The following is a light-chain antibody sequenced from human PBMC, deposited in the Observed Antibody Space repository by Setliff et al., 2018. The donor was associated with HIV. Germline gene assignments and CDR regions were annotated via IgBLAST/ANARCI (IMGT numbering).Light chain of an antibody. CDR3: QQYYSSPRT. Sequence: DVVMTQSPDSLAVSLGERATINCKSSQSVLYSSDNKNYLAWYQQKPGQPPKLLIYWASTRKSGVPDRISGSGSGTDFTLTISSLQAEDVAVYYCQQYYSSPRTFGGGTKVDIK. J-gene: IGKJ4*01. CDR2: WAS. V-gene: IGKV4-1*01. CDR1: QSVLYSSDNKNY.